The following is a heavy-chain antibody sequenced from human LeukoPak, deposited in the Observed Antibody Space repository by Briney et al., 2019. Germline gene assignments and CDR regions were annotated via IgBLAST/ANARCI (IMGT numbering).Heavy chain of an antibody. CDR1: GFSFSDYG. D-gene: IGHD6-19*01. CDR2: IWYDGSNE. Sequence: GGSLRLSCAASGFSFSDYGIHWVRQAPGRGREWVALIWYDGSNENYADSVKGRFTISRDNSKSMVSLQMNSLRAEDTAVYYCARGRYSSAWWLDYWGQGTLVTVSS. J-gene: IGHJ4*02. V-gene: IGHV3-33*01. CDR3: ARGRYSSAWWLDY.